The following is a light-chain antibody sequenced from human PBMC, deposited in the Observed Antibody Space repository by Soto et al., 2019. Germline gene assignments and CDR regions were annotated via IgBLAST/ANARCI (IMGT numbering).Light chain of an antibody. J-gene: IGLJ1*01. Sequence: QSVLTQPPSGSAAPGQKVTISCSGSSPNIENNYVSWYQQLPGTAPKLLIYEDTTRPSGIPDRFSGSKSGTSATLGITGLQTGDEADYYCATWDSSLSAGVFGTGTKVTV. CDR2: EDT. CDR1: SPNIENNY. V-gene: IGLV1-51*02. CDR3: ATWDSSLSAGV.